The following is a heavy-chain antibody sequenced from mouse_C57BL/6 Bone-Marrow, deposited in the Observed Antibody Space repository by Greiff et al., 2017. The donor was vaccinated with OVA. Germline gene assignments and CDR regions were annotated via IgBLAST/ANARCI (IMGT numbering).Heavy chain of an antibody. D-gene: IGHD1-1*01. CDR3: TTPLYYGSSSFAY. J-gene: IGHJ3*01. CDR1: GFNIKDDY. Sequence: VQLQQSGAELVRPGASVKLSCTASGFNIKDDYMHWVKQRPEQGLEWIGWIDPENGDTEYASKFQGKATITADTSSNTAYLQLSSLTSEDTAVYYCTTPLYYGSSSFAYWGQGTLVTVSA. CDR2: IDPENGDT. V-gene: IGHV14-4*01.